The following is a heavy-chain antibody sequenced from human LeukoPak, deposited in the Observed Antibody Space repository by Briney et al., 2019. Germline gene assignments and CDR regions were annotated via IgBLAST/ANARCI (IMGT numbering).Heavy chain of an antibody. CDR1: GFTFSSYA. V-gene: IGHV3-23*01. J-gene: IGHJ4*02. CDR2: ISGSGGST. D-gene: IGHD1-26*01. CDR3: AKDSYSGSSYDY. Sequence: GGSLRLSCGASGFTFSSYAMSWVRQAPGKGLEWVSAISGSGGSTYYADSVKGRFTISRDNSKNTLYLQMNSLRAEDTAVYYCAKDSYSGSSYDYWGQGTLVTVSS.